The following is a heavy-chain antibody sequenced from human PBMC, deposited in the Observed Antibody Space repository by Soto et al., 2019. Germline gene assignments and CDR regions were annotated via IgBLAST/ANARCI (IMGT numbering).Heavy chain of an antibody. J-gene: IGHJ3*02. V-gene: IGHV1-2*04. CDR3: ARAKIPWDCSGGSCYSNAFDI. D-gene: IGHD2-15*01. Sequence: ASVKVSCKASGYTFTGYYMHWVRQAPGQGLEWMGWINPNSGGTNYAQKFQGWVTMTRDTSISTAYMELSRLRSDDTAVYYCARAKIPWDCSGGSCYSNAFDIWGQGTMVTVSS. CDR1: GYTFTGYY. CDR2: INPNSGGT.